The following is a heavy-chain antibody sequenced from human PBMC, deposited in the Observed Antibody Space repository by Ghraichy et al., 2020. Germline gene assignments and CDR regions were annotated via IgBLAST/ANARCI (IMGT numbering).Heavy chain of an antibody. Sequence: ASVKVSCKASGYTFTSYYMHWVRQAPGQGLEWMGIINPSGGSTSYAQKFQGRVTMTRDTSTSTVYMELSSLRSEDTAVYYCARDSPPGYGGNAAFDYWGQGTLVTVSS. D-gene: IGHD4-23*01. V-gene: IGHV1-46*01. CDR1: GYTFTSYY. CDR2: INPSGGST. J-gene: IGHJ4*02. CDR3: ARDSPPGYGGNAAFDY.